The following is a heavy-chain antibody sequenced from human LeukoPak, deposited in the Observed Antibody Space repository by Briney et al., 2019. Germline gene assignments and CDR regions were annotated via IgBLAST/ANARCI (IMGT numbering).Heavy chain of an antibody. D-gene: IGHD6-13*01. V-gene: IGHV3-30-3*01. CDR2: ISYDGSNK. J-gene: IGHJ5*02. Sequence: PGGSLRLSCAASGFTFSSYAMHWVRQAPGKGLEWVAVISYDGSNKYYADSVKGRFTISRDNPKNTLYLQMNSLRAEDTAVYYCARDYSSSWELQNWFDPWGQGTLVTVSS. CDR3: ARDYSSSWELQNWFDP. CDR1: GFTFSSYA.